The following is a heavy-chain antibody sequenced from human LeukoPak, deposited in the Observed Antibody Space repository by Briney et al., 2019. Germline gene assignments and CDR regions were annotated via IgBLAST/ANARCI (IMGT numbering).Heavy chain of an antibody. V-gene: IGHV1-69*05. CDR1: GGTFSSYA. D-gene: IGHD2-15*01. Sequence: SVKVSCKASGGTFSSYAISWVRQAPGQGLEWVGGIIPIFGTANYAQKFQGRVTITTDESTSTAYMELSSLRSEDTAVYYCARGGRYCSGGSCYQDFDYWGQGTLVTVSS. CDR2: IIPIFGTA. J-gene: IGHJ4*02. CDR3: ARGGRYCSGGSCYQDFDY.